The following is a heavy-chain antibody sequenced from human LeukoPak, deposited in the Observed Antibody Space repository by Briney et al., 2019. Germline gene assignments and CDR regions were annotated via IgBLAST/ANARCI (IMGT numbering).Heavy chain of an antibody. J-gene: IGHJ4*02. D-gene: IGHD3-22*01. V-gene: IGHV5-51*01. CDR2: IYPGDSDT. Sequence: GESLKISCKGSGYSFTSYWIGWVRQMPGKGLEWMGIIYPGDSDTRYSPSFQGQVTISADKSISTAYLQWSSLKASDTAMYYCARQSYYDSSGYYPPGYWGRGTLVTVSS. CDR3: ARQSYYDSSGYYPPGY. CDR1: GYSFTSYW.